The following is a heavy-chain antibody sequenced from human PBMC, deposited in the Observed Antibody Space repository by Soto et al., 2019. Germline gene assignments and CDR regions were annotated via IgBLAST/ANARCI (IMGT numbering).Heavy chain of an antibody. CDR3: AREKDMVGRGNYFYGMDV. J-gene: IGHJ6*02. CDR2: IKEDGSEK. D-gene: IGHD1-26*01. CDR1: GPGFRSYW. V-gene: IGHV3-7*01. Sequence: GGSLRLSCAASGPGFRSYWMSWVRQAPSKGLEWVANIKEDGSEKYYVDSVKGRFTISRDNAKNSLFLQMDSLRVEDTAVYYCAREKDMVGRGNYFYGMDVWGQGTTVTVSS.